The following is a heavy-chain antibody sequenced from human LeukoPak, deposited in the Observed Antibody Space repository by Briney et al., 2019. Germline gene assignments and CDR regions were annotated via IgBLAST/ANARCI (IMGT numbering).Heavy chain of an antibody. CDR3: ARVGYEGFDY. V-gene: IGHV1-46*01. Sequence: ASVKVSCKASGYTFTSYYMHWERQAPGQGLEWMGIINPSGGSTNYAQKFQGRVTMTRDTSTSTVYMELSSLGSEDTAVYYCARVGYEGFDYWGQGTLVTVSS. J-gene: IGHJ4*02. D-gene: IGHD6-13*01. CDR2: INPSGGST. CDR1: GYTFTSYY.